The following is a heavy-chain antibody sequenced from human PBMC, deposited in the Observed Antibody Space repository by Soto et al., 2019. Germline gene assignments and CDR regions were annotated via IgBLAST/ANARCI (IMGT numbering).Heavy chain of an antibody. V-gene: IGHV1-18*01. Sequence: QVHLVQSGAEVKNPGASVKVSCKGSGYDFTTYGITWVRQAPGQGLEWMAWISAHNGNTNYAPNLQGRVTVTRDTSTSTAYIELRSLRSDDTAVYSCARGRYVDYWGQGALVTVSS. D-gene: IGHD1-1*01. CDR1: GYDFTTYG. CDR2: ISAHNGNT. CDR3: ARGRYVDY. J-gene: IGHJ4*02.